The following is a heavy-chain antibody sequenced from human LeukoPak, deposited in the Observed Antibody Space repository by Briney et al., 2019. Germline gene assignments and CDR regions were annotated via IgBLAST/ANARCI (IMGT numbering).Heavy chain of an antibody. CDR3: ARMYYDSSGYYNWFDP. CDR1: GYTFTTYG. Sequence: ASVKVSCKASGYTFTTYGISWVRQAPGQGLEWMGWINTNTGNPTYAQGFTGRFVFSLDTSVSTVYLQISSLKAEDTAVYYCARMYYDSSGYYNWFDPWGQGTLVTVSS. V-gene: IGHV7-4-1*02. J-gene: IGHJ5*02. CDR2: INTNTGNP. D-gene: IGHD3-22*01.